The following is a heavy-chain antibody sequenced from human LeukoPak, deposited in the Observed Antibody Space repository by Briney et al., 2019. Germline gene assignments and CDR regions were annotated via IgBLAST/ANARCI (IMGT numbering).Heavy chain of an antibody. D-gene: IGHD5-18*01. J-gene: IGHJ4*02. CDR3: AKDPYSYGSYFDY. CDR1: GFTFSSYA. V-gene: IGHV3-23*01. Sequence: GGSLRLSCAASGFTFSSYAMSWVRQAPGKGLEWVSAISGSGGSTYYADSVKGRFTISRDNSKNTLYLQMNSLRAEDTAMYYCAKDPYSYGSYFDYWGQGTLVIVSS. CDR2: ISGSGGST.